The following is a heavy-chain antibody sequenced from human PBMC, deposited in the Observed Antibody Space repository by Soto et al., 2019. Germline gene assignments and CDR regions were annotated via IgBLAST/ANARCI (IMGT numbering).Heavy chain of an antibody. CDR2: INPSGGST. D-gene: IGHD2-21*02. Sequence: GASVKVSCKASGYTFTSYYMHWVRQAPGQGLEWMGIINPSGGSTSYAQKFQGRVTMTRDTSTSTVYMELSSLRSEDTAVYYCARVSSGGFVVVTATCDYWGQGTLVTVSS. CDR3: ARVSSGGFVVVTATCDY. V-gene: IGHV1-46*01. CDR1: GYTFTSYY. J-gene: IGHJ4*02.